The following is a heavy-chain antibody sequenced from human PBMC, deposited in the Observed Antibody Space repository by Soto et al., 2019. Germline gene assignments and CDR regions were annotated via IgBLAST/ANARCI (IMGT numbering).Heavy chain of an antibody. CDR1: GFTFSSYA. J-gene: IGHJ6*02. D-gene: IGHD6-13*01. CDR2: ISYDGSNK. V-gene: IGHV3-30-3*01. CDR3: ARDLMAFRIGSWERYYYYYYGMDV. Sequence: QPGGSLRLSCAASGFTFSSYAMHWVRQAPGKGLEWVAVISYDGSNKYYADSVKGRFTISRDNSKNTLYLQMNSLRAEDTAVYYCARDLMAFRIGSWERYYYYYYGMDVWGQGTTVTVSS.